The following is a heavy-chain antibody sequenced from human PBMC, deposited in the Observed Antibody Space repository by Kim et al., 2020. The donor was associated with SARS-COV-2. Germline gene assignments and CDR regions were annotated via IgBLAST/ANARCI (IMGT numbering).Heavy chain of an antibody. V-gene: IGHV5-51*01. CDR3: ARRNPYGDYGFEFDY. CDR1: GYSFTSYW. CDR2: IYPGDSDT. D-gene: IGHD4-17*01. Sequence: GESLKISCKGSGYSFTSYWIGWVRQMPGKGLEWMGIIYPGDSDTRYSPSFQGQVTISADKSISTAYLQWSSLKASDTAMYYCARRNPYGDYGFEFDYWGQGTLVTVSS. J-gene: IGHJ4*02.